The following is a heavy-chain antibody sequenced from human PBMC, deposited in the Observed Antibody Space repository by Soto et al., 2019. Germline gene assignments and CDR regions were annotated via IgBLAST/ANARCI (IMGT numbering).Heavy chain of an antibody. Sequence: QVQLQESGPGLVKPSETLSLTCTVSGASISGYYWSWVRQPPGKGLEWIGHISNRGSTNYNPSLKSRVSISTDTSKNQFSLNLSSVTAADTAVYYCARAESSSAAGFEYWGRGTLVTVSS. CDR3: ARAESSSAAGFEY. CDR1: GASISGYY. D-gene: IGHD6-6*01. J-gene: IGHJ4*02. V-gene: IGHV4-59*01. CDR2: ISNRGST.